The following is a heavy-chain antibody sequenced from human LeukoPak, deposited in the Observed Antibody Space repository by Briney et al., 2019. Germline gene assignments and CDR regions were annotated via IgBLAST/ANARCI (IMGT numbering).Heavy chain of an antibody. Sequence: ASVKVSCKASGYTFTSYGISWVRQAPGQGREWMGWISAYNGNTNYAQKLQGRVTMTTDTSTSTAYMELRSLRSDDTAMYYCSRTYSSDYFDYWGQGTLVAVSS. V-gene: IGHV1-18*01. CDR2: ISAYNGNT. J-gene: IGHJ4*02. CDR1: GYTFTSYG. D-gene: IGHD6-25*01. CDR3: SRTYSSDYFDY.